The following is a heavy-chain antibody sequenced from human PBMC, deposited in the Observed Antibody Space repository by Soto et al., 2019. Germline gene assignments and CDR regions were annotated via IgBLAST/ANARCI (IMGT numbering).Heavy chain of an antibody. CDR3: ARPATTGEDEFDL. J-gene: IGHJ5*02. CDR1: GYTFTIYW. Sequence: GESLKISCQVSGYTFTIYWIDWVRQMPGKGLEGIGIIYPSDSDTRYSPSFQGQVTISADQSINTAYLQRDSLKASDTAIYYCARPATTGEDEFDLWGPGTPVTVAS. CDR2: IYPSDSDT. V-gene: IGHV5-51*01. D-gene: IGHD2-15*01.